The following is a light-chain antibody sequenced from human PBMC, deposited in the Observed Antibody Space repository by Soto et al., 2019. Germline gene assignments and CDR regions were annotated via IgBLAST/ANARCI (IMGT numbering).Light chain of an antibody. V-gene: IGKV1-9*01. CDR1: QGISSY. CDR3: QQRSNWPRTWT. CDR2: AAS. J-gene: IGKJ1*01. Sequence: DIQLTQSPSFLSASVGDRVTITCRASQGISSYLAWYQQKPGKAPNLLIYAASSLQSGVPSRFSGSGSGTEFTLTISSLQPEDFAVYYCQQRSNWPRTWTFGKGTKVDIK.